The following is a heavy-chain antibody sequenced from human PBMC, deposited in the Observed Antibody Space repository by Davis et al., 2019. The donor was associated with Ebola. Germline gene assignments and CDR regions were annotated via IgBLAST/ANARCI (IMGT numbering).Heavy chain of an antibody. CDR3: AERGGSV. V-gene: IGHV4-59*11. D-gene: IGHD3-16*01. Sequence: PSETLSLTCTVSGGSISRHYWSWIRQPPGKGLEWFGSIHYSGSTSYNPSLNSRLTMSVDTSKNQLSLKLRSVTAADTAMYYCAERGGSVWGQGTLVTVSS. CDR1: GGSISRHY. J-gene: IGHJ4*02. CDR2: IHYSGST.